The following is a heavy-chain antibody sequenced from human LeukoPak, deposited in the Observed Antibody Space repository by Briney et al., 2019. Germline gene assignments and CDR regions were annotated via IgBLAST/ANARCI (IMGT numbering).Heavy chain of an antibody. V-gene: IGHV3-7*01. D-gene: IGHD3-10*01. CDR2: INQDGGEK. Sequence: GGSLRLSCAGSGFTFSTYWMTWVRQAPGKGLEWVANINQDGGEKYYVDSVKGRFTISRDNAKNSLYLQMNSLRAEDTAVYYCARNVLPHPSWGQGTLVTVSS. CDR3: ARNVLPHPS. CDR1: GFTFSTYW. J-gene: IGHJ4*02.